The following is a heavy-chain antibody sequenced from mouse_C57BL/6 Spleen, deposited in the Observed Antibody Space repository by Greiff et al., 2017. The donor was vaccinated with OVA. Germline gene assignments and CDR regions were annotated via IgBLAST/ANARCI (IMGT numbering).Heavy chain of an antibody. V-gene: IGHV1-80*01. Sequence: QVQLKQSGAELVKPGASVKISCKASGYAFSSYWMNWVKQRPGKGLEWIGQIYPGDGDTNYNGKFKGKATLTADKSSSTAYMQLSSLTSEDSAVYFCARGGRGYYGSHVWGTGTTVTVSS. CDR2: IYPGDGDT. CDR1: GYAFSSYW. J-gene: IGHJ1*03. CDR3: ARGGRGYYGSHV. D-gene: IGHD1-2*01.